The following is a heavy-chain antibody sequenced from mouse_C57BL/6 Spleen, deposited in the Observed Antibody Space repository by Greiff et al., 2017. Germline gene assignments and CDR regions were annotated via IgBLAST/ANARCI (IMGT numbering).Heavy chain of an antibody. V-gene: IGHV1-81*01. CDR2: IYPRSGNT. Sequence: VQLQQSGAELARPGASVKLSCKASGYTFTSYGISWVKQRTGQGLEWIGEIYPRSGNTYYNEKFKGKATLTADKSSSTAYMELRSLTSEDSAVYFCARRYYGSSPDWYFDVWGTGTTVTVSS. CDR3: ARRYYGSSPDWYFDV. D-gene: IGHD1-1*01. J-gene: IGHJ1*03. CDR1: GYTFTSYG.